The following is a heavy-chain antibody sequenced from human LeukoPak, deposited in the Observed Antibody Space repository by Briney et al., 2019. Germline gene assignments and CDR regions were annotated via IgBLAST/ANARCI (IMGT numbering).Heavy chain of an antibody. V-gene: IGHV4-59*01. CDR2: IYYSGST. D-gene: IGHD5-24*01. CDR1: GGSISSYY. J-gene: IGHJ2*01. CDR3: ARDMDGQAGYFDL. Sequence: SETLSLTCTDPGGSISSYYWSWIPQPPGKGLWWSGYIYYSGSTNYNPSLQSRVTISVDTSKNQFSLKLSSVTAADTAVYYCARDMDGQAGYFDLWGRGTLVTVSS.